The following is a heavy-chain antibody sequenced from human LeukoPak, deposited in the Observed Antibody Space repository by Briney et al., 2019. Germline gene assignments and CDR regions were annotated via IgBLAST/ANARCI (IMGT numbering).Heavy chain of an antibody. J-gene: IGHJ4*02. CDR2: VDYSGRT. D-gene: IGHD3-10*01. Sequence: SETLSLTCTVSGGSITNSDYFWGWIRQPPGKGLEWIGNVDYSGRTHYNPSLMSRVTIYADNSKNQFSLKLRSVTAADTAVYYCAGLDASSAHFSGSFPDYWGQGTLVTVSS. CDR1: GGSITNSDYF. V-gene: IGHV4-39*01. CDR3: AGLDASSAHFSGSFPDY.